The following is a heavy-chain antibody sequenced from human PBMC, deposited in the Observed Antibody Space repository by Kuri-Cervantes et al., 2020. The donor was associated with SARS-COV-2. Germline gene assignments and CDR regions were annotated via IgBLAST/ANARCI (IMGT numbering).Heavy chain of an antibody. V-gene: IGHV1-69*05. J-gene: IGHJ4*02. CDR2: IIPIFGTA. CDR1: GGTFSSYA. Sequence: SVKVSCKASGGTFSSYAISWVRQAPGQGLEWMGRIIPIFGTANYAQKFQGRVTMTRDTSTSTVYMELSSLRSDDTAVYYCARERSTLLSFDYWGQGTLVTVSS. CDR3: ARERSTLLSFDY. D-gene: IGHD2-15*01.